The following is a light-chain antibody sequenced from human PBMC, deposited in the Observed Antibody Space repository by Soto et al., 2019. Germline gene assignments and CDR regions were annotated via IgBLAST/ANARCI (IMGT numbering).Light chain of an antibody. CDR3: QQYYSYPIT. J-gene: IGKJ5*01. CDR2: GVP. CDR1: QSVSNN. V-gene: IGKV3-15*01. Sequence: EIVMTQTPATLSVSPGEIASLSCRASQSVSNNLAWYQQKPGQAPRLLILGVPTRATGIPARFSGSGSGTEFTLTISSLQPEDFATYYCQQYYSYPITFGQGTRLEIK.